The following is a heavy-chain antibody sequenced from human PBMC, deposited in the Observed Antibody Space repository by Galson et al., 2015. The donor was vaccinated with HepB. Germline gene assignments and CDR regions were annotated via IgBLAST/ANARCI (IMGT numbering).Heavy chain of an antibody. V-gene: IGHV3-48*01. J-gene: IGHJ4*02. CDR3: ERGPTGDAPFDY. D-gene: IGHD7-27*01. Sequence: SLRLSCAASGFTFSSYCMNWVRQAPGKGLEWVSDINSSSSTYYADSVKGRFTISRDNTKNSLYLQMNSLRTEDTAVYYCERGPTGDAPFDYWGQGTLVTVSS. CDR1: GFTFSSYC. CDR2: INSSSST.